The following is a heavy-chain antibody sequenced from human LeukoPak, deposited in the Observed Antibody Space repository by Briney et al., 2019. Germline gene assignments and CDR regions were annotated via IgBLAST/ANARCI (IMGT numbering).Heavy chain of an antibody. CDR3: ATRDTAMPKPYYYYMDV. J-gene: IGHJ6*03. CDR1: GGTFSSYA. V-gene: IGHV1-69*13. CDR2: INPVFGPA. D-gene: IGHD5-18*01. Sequence: GASVKVSCKASGGTFSSYAISWVRQAPGQGLEWMGGINPVFGPANYAQKFQGRVTITADESTSTAYMELSSLRSEDTAVYYCATRDTAMPKPYYYYMDVWGKGTTVTISS.